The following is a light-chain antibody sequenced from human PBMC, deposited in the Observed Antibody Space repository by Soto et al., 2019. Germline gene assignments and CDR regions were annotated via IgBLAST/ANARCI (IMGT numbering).Light chain of an antibody. V-gene: IGKV2-28*01. J-gene: IGKJ3*01. CDR3: MQVLQIPVT. Sequence: DIVVTQSPLSLPVTPGEPASISCRSSQSLLHSDGYNYLDWYLQKPGQSPQLLIQLGSMRASGVPDRFSGSVSGTDFTLKIRRVEAEDVGVYYCMQVLQIPVTFGPGTKVDI. CDR2: LGS. CDR1: QSLLHSDGYNY.